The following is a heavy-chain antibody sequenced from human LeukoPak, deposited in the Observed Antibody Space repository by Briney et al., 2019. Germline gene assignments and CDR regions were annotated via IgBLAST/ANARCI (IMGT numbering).Heavy chain of an antibody. D-gene: IGHD3-10*01. J-gene: IGHJ4*02. CDR3: AKRGIVIRAVIIIGYHKEAYYFDY. CDR2: ISERGGST. Sequence: PGGSLRLSCVVSGITLSNYGMGWVRQAPGKGLEWVSGISERGGSTNYADSVKGRFIISRDTSKNTVYLQMNSLRVEDTAVYFCAKRGIVIRAVIIIGYHKEAYYFDYWGQGILVTVYS. CDR1: GITLSNYG. V-gene: IGHV3-23*01.